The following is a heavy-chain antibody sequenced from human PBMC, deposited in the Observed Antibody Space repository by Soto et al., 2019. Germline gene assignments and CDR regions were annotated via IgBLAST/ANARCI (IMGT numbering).Heavy chain of an antibody. CDR2: INQSGST. Sequence: PSDTLSLTCAVYRGPFSGYYCSWIRQPPGKGLEWIGEINQSGSTNYNPSLKSRVTISVDTSKNQFSVKLSSVTAADTAVYYCARGRYNWNYWGQGTLVTVSS. J-gene: IGHJ4*02. D-gene: IGHD1-20*01. CDR3: ARGRYNWNY. V-gene: IGHV4-34*01. CDR1: RGPFSGYY.